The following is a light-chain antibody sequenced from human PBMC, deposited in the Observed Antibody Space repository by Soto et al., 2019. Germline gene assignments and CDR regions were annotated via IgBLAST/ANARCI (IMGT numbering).Light chain of an antibody. Sequence: EIVLTQSPGTLSLSPGERATLSCRASQSVSSSYLAWYQQKPGQAPRLLIYGASSRATGIPDRFSGSGSGTDFPLTISRLEPEDFAVYHCQQHGSSPWTFGQGTKVDIK. CDR2: GAS. CDR1: QSVSSSY. J-gene: IGKJ1*01. V-gene: IGKV3-20*01. CDR3: QQHGSSPWT.